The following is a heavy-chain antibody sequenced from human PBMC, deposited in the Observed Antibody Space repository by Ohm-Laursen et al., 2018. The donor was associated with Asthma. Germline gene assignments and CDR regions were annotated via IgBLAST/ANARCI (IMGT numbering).Heavy chain of an antibody. CDR1: GFTFSSYA. CDR3: AKDKDSSALNWFDP. D-gene: IGHD6-6*01. V-gene: IGHV3-30-3*01. Sequence: SLRLSCAASGFTFSSYAMHWVRQAPGKGLEWVAVISYDGSNKYYADSVKGRFTISRDNSKKTLYLQMNSLRAEDTAVYYCAKDKDSSALNWFDPWGQGTLVTVSS. J-gene: IGHJ5*02. CDR2: ISYDGSNK.